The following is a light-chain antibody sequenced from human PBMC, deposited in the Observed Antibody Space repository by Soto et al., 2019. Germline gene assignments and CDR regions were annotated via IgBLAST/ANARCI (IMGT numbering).Light chain of an antibody. CDR1: QSLLHSDGYNY. V-gene: IGKV2-28*01. CDR3: MQALQTPLT. Sequence: DVVMTQSPLSLPVTPGEPASISCRSSQSLLHSDGYNYLDWFLQRPVQSPQVLIYLGFNRDPGVPDRFSGSGSGTDFTLKISRVEAEDVGVYYCMQALQTPLTFGGGNKVEIK. J-gene: IGKJ4*01. CDR2: LGF.